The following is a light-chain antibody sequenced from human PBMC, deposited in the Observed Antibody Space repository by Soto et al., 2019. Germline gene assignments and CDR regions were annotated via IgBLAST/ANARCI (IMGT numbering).Light chain of an antibody. Sequence: EGVLTESPAILSLSPGEKATLSCRASQSVSGSLGWYQQKPGQAPRLIIYGASTRATGIPARFSGSGSGTEFTLTISSLQSEEFAVSSCPQRSNWPTFGHGTYVHIK. CDR3: PQRSNWPT. CDR1: QSVSGS. CDR2: GAS. V-gene: IGKV3-11*01. J-gene: IGKJ1*01.